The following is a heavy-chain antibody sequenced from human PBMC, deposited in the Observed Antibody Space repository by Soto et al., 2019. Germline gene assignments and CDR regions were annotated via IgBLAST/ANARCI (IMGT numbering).Heavy chain of an antibody. Sequence: QVQVVESGGGVVQPGRSLRLSCAASGFSFSNYGIHWVRQAPGKGLEWVAVISNDGSLKYYPDSVRGRFIITRDNSKNKLYLKMNSVRDEDTAVYYCAKDLLSRTAGVTWEHYFDYWGQGTLVTVSS. CDR3: AKDLLSRTAGVTWEHYFDY. J-gene: IGHJ4*02. CDR2: ISNDGSLK. CDR1: GFSFSNYG. V-gene: IGHV3-30*18. D-gene: IGHD1-26*01.